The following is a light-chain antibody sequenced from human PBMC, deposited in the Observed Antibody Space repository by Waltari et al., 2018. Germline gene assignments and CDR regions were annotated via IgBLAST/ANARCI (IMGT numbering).Light chain of an antibody. CDR2: DAS. CDR1: QSVGTY. Sequence: EIVLTQSPATLSLSPGETATLSCRASQSVGTYSAWYQQRPGQAPRLLIYDASNRATGIPARFRGSGSGTDFTLTISSLEPEDFAVYYCQQRSNWTPHTFGQGARLEIK. CDR3: QQRSNWTPHT. J-gene: IGKJ2*01. V-gene: IGKV3-11*01.